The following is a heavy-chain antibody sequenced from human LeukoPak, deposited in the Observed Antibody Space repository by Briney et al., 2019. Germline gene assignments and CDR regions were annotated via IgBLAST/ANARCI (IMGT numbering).Heavy chain of an antibody. V-gene: IGHV4-34*01. CDR2: INHSGST. J-gene: IGHJ6*02. CDR1: GGSISSGGYS. Sequence: PSETLSLTCAVSGGSISSGGYSWSWIRQPPGKGLEWIGEINHSGSTNYNPSLKSRVTISVDTSKNQFSLKLSSVTAADTAVYYCARLGYCSGGSCPPSMDVWGQGTTVTVSS. D-gene: IGHD2-15*01. CDR3: ARLGYCSGGSCPPSMDV.